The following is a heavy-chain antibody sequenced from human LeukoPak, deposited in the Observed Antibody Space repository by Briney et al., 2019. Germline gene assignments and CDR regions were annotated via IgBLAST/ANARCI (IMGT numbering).Heavy chain of an antibody. J-gene: IGHJ4*02. CDR3: AKPRGYCSSTSCYTFDY. V-gene: IGHV3-23*01. Sequence: PGGSLRLSCAASGFTFSSYAMSWVRQAPGKGLEWVSAISGSGGSTYYADSVKGRFTISRDNSKNTLYLQMNSLRAEDTAVYYCAKPRGYCSSTSCYTFDYWGQGTLVTVSS. D-gene: IGHD2-2*02. CDR2: ISGSGGST. CDR1: GFTFSSYA.